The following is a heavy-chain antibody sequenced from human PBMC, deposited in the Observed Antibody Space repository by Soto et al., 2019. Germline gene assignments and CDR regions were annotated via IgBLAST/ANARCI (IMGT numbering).Heavy chain of an antibody. CDR3: TTVHFDVLTGSFDY. V-gene: IGHV3-15*07. CDR2: IKSKIHGGTT. J-gene: IGHJ4*02. D-gene: IGHD3-9*01. CDR1: GFTFGNAW. Sequence: EVHLVESGGGLVKPGGSLRLSCAAYGFTFGNAWMNWFRQAPGKGLEWVGRIKSKIHGGTTDYAAPVRGRFTISRDDSNNTLFLQMNSLKTEDAAVYYCTTVHFDVLTGSFDYWGQGTLVTVSS.